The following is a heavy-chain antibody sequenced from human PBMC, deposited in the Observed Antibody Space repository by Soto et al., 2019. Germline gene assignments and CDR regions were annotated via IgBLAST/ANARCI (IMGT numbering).Heavy chain of an antibody. CDR1: GGSFSGYY. Sequence: SETLSLTCAVYGGSFSGYYWSWIRQPPGKGLEWIGEINHSGSTNYNPSLKSRVTISVDTSKNQFSLKLSSVTAADTAVYYCARMVYGSYDYWGQGTLVTVSS. J-gene: IGHJ4*02. D-gene: IGHD3-10*01. CDR2: INHSGST. V-gene: IGHV4-34*01. CDR3: ARMVYGSYDY.